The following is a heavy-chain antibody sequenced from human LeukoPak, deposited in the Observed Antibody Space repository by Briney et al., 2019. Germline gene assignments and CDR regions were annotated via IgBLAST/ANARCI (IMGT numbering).Heavy chain of an antibody. CDR1: GFAFDDYA. Sequence: PGGSLRLSCAASGFAFDDYAMHWVRQAPGKGLEWVSLISGDGGSTYYADSVKGRFTISRDNSKNSLYLQMNSLRTEDIALYYCAKAKPEWWYDYWGQGTLVTVSS. CDR2: ISGDGGST. D-gene: IGHD2-15*01. V-gene: IGHV3-43*02. J-gene: IGHJ4*02. CDR3: AKAKPEWWYDY.